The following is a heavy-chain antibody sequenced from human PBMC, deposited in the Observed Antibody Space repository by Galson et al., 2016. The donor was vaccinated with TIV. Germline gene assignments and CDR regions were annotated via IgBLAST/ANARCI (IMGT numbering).Heavy chain of an antibody. CDR3: TRGGEYHCDL. V-gene: IGHV3-74*01. Sequence: SLRLSCAASGFTFGSYWMHWVRQAPGKGLMWVSRISYDGSDKIYTDSVKGRFSISRDNANSSLYLEMNNLRAEDTAVYYCTRGGEYHCDLWGQGSLVTVSS. CDR1: GFTFGSYW. J-gene: IGHJ5*02. D-gene: IGHD2/OR15-2a*01. CDR2: ISYDGSDK.